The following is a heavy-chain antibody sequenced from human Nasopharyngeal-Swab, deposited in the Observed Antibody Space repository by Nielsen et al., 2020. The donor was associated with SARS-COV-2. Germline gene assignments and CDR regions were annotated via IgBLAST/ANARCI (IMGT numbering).Heavy chain of an antibody. J-gene: IGHJ3*02. CDR3: ARDPHAERITIFEVVIRPGTFGI. V-gene: IGHV4-39*07. CDR2: IYYSGST. Sequence: WIRQPPGKGLEWIGSIYYSGSTYYNSSLKSRVTISVDTSKNQFSLKLTSVTAADTALYYCARDPHAERITIFEVVIRPGTFGIWGQGTMVTVSS. D-gene: IGHD3-3*01.